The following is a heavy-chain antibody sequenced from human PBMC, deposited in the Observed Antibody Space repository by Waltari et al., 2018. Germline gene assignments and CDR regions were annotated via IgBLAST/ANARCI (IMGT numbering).Heavy chain of an antibody. J-gene: IGHJ6*03. CDR2: ISSSSSTI. D-gene: IGHD5-12*01. CDR3: ARVPYSGYSEENYYYYYMDV. V-gene: IGHV3-48*04. Sequence: EVQLVESGGGLVQPGGSLRLSCAASGFTFSSYSMNWVRQAPGTGLEWVSYISSSSSTIYYADSVKGRFTISRDNAKNSLYLQMNSLRAEDTAVYYCARVPYSGYSEENYYYYYMDVWGKGTTVTVSS. CDR1: GFTFSSYS.